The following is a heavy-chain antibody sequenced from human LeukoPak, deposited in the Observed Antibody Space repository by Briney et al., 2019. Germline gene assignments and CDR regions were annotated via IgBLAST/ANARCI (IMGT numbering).Heavy chain of an antibody. Sequence: GGSLRLSCVASAFTFSSYGMHWVRQAPGKGLEWVAVIWYDGSNIYYEDPVKGRFTISRDNAKNTLYLQMNNLRAEDTAVYYCARAKNDYDTSGFASFDYWGQGILLTVSS. J-gene: IGHJ4*02. CDR2: IWYDGSNI. D-gene: IGHD3-22*01. CDR3: ARAKNDYDTSGFASFDY. V-gene: IGHV3-33*01. CDR1: AFTFSSYG.